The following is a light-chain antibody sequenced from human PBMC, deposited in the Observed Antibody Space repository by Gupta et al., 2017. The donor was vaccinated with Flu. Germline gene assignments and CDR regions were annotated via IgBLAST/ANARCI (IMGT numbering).Light chain of an antibody. J-gene: IGKJ2*01. CDR1: QNINKY. CDR3: RQKHSPTST. CDR2: GAS. Sequence: PSCMYASVGDRVAITCRASQNINKYLHWYQQKPGKDPKLLICGASNLQGGVPSRFSASGCGTEFTLTISSLQPEDFATYYCRQKHSPTSTFGQGTXLEIK. V-gene: IGKV1-39*01.